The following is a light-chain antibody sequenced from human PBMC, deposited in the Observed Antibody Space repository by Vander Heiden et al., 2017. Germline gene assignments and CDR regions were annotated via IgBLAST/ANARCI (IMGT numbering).Light chain of an antibody. CDR3: QQYGNSLWT. Sequence: EIVLTQSPGTLSLSPGESATLSCSVSQSVSSNHLAWYQQKPGQAPRLLIYGASSRATGIPDRFSGSGSGTDFTLTISRLEPEDLAFYYCQQYGNSLWTFGQGTKVEIK. V-gene: IGKV3-20*01. CDR1: QSVSSNH. J-gene: IGKJ1*01. CDR2: GAS.